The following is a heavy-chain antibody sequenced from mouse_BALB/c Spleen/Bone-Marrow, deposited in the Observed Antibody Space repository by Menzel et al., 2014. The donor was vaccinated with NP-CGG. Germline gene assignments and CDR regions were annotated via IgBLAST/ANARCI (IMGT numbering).Heavy chain of an antibody. D-gene: IGHD1-1*01. Sequence: EVKVEESGGGLVQPGGSLKLSCAASGFDFSRYWMSWVRQAPGKGLEWIGEINPDSRAINYSPSLKDKFIISRDNAKNTLYLCLNKVRSEDTALYYCARPDYYGYLNYWGQGTTLTVSS. J-gene: IGHJ2*01. V-gene: IGHV4-1*02. CDR3: ARPDYYGYLNY. CDR1: GFDFSRYW. CDR2: INPDSRAI.